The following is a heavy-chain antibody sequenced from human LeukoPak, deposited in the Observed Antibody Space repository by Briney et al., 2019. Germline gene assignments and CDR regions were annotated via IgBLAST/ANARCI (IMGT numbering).Heavy chain of an antibody. CDR2: ISSSSSYI. J-gene: IGHJ4*02. CDR3: AGGSSPTYYYFDY. Sequence: GGSLRLSCAASGFTSTVYSMNWVRQAPGKGLEWVSSISSSSSYIYYADSVKGRFTISRDSAKNSLYLQMNGLRAEDTAVYYCAGGSSPTYYYFDYWGQGTLVTVSS. V-gene: IGHV3-21*01. D-gene: IGHD6-13*01. CDR1: GFTSTVYS.